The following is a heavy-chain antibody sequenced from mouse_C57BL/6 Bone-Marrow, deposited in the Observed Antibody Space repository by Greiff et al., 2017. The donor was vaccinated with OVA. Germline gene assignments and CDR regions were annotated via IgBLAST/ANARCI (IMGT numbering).Heavy chain of an antibody. CDR1: GYTFTGYW. V-gene: IGHV1-9*01. CDR2: ILPGSGST. D-gene: IGHD2-3*01. J-gene: IGHJ3*01. CDR3: ARGISLYDGPAWFAY. Sequence: QVQLQQSGAELMKPGASVKLSCKATGYTFTGYWIEWVKQRPGHGLEWIGEILPGSGSTNYNEKFKGKATFTADTSSNTAYMQLSSLTTDDSAIYYCARGISLYDGPAWFAYWGQGTLVTVSA.